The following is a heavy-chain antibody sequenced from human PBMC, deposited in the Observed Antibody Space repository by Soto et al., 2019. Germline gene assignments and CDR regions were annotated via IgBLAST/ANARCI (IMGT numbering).Heavy chain of an antibody. J-gene: IGHJ4*02. CDR1: GFTFSDAW. CDR3: TTAMDLGELSLPLHFAY. Sequence: GGSLRLSCAASGFTFSDAWMSWVRQAPGKGLEWVGRIKSKTDGGTTDYAAPVKGRFTISRDDSKNTLYLQMNSLKTDDTAVYSCTTAMDLGELSLPLHFAYWGQGTLVTVSS. V-gene: IGHV3-15*01. D-gene: IGHD3-16*02. CDR2: IKSKTDGGTT.